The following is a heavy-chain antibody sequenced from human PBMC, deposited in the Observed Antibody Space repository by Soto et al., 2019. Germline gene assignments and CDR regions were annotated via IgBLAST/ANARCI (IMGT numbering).Heavy chain of an antibody. CDR1: GGSISSGGYY. CDR3: ATYSVDTYYFGY. CDR2: IYYSGST. D-gene: IGHD5-18*01. V-gene: IGHV4-31*03. J-gene: IGHJ4*02. Sequence: QVQLQESGPGLVKPSQTLSLTCTVSGGSISSGGYYWSWIRQHPGKGLEWIGYIYYSGSTYYNPALKSRVTISVASAKNQFSLKLSSVTAADTAVYYCATYSVDTYYFGYWGQGTLVTVSS.